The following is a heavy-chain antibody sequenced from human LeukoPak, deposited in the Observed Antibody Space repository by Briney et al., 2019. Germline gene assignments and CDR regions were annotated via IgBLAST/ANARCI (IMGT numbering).Heavy chain of an antibody. Sequence: PGGSLRLSCAASGFSFTDYWMSWVRQTPAKGLEFVANMNPDGSVRNYMDSVKGRFTISRDNAKKSLYLEISRLRADDTAVYYCARDPGYSSFDLWGLGTQVTVSS. CDR3: ARDPGYSSFDL. CDR1: GFSFTDYW. D-gene: IGHD5-12*01. J-gene: IGHJ4*02. V-gene: IGHV3-7*01. CDR2: MNPDGSVR.